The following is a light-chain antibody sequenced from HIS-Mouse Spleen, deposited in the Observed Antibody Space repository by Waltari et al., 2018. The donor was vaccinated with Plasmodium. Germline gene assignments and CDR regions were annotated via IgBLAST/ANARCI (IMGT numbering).Light chain of an antibody. CDR1: QGISSY. Sequence: DIKLIQSPYFLSASVGDRVTITCRASQGISSYLAWYQQKPGKAPKLLIYAASTLQSGVPSSFSGSGSGTEFTLTISSLQPEDFATYYCQQLNSYPLTFGGGTKVEIK. V-gene: IGKV1-9*01. J-gene: IGKJ4*01. CDR3: QQLNSYPLT. CDR2: AAS.